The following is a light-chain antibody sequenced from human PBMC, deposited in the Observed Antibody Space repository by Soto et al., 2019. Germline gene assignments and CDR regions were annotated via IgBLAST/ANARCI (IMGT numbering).Light chain of an antibody. Sequence: EVVLTQSPATLSLSPGERATLSCRASQSATRSSLAWYQQKPGQSPRLLISGASSRATGIPDRFSGGGSGTDFIFNTSSRLEPEDFAVYYCQQYGSSPSTFGQGTKVDIK. CDR3: QQYGSSPST. CDR1: QSATRSS. CDR2: GAS. V-gene: IGKV3-20*01. J-gene: IGKJ1*01.